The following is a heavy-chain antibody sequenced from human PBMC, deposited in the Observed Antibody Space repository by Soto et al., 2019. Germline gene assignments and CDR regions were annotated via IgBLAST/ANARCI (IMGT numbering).Heavy chain of an antibody. D-gene: IGHD6-19*01. CDR1: GYTFTSYG. Sequence: ASVKVSCKASGYTFTSYGISWVRQAPGQGLEWMGWISAYNGNTNYAQKLQGRVTMTTDTSTSTAYMELRSLTSDDTAVYFCTRVTPSGDMDYWGQGTQVTVSS. V-gene: IGHV1-18*01. CDR2: ISAYNGNT. CDR3: TRVTPSGDMDY. J-gene: IGHJ4*02.